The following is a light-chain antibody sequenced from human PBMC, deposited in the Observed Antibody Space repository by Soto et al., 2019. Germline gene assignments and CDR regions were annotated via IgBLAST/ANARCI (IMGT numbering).Light chain of an antibody. CDR3: QQGTSWPLT. Sequence: EIVLTQSPATLSLSPGERATLSYRASQSVGSALAWYQQKPGQAPSLLIYEASDRATGIPARFSGSGSGTDFTLTISSLEPEDFAVYYCQQGTSWPLTFGGGTKVEIK. CDR2: EAS. J-gene: IGKJ4*01. V-gene: IGKV3-11*01. CDR1: QSVGSA.